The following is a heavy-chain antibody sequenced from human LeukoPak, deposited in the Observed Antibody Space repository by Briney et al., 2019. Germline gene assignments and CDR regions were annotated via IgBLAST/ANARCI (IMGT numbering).Heavy chain of an antibody. CDR3: AKPVDSSGYYIFDY. D-gene: IGHD3-22*01. CDR1: GFTFSSYA. V-gene: IGHV3-23*01. CDR2: ISGSGGST. J-gene: IGHJ4*02. Sequence: AGGSLRLSCAASGFTFSSYAMSWVRQAPGKGLEWVSAISGSGGSTYYADSVKGRFTISRDNSKNTLYLQVNSLRAEDTAVYYCAKPVDSSGYYIFDYWGQGTLVTVSS.